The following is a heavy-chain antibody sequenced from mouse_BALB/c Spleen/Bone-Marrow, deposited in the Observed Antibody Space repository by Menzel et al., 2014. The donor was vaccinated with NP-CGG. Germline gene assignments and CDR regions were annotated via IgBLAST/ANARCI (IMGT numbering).Heavy chain of an antibody. D-gene: IGHD2-4*01. Sequence: EVQLVESGGGLVQPGGSLRLSCATSGFTFTDYYMSWARQPPGKALEWLGFIRNKANGYTTEYSASVKGRFTISRDNSQSILYLQMNTLRAEDSATYYCAREIINDYHWYFDVWGAGTTVTVSS. CDR2: IRNKANGYTT. CDR1: GFTFTDYY. J-gene: IGHJ1*01. V-gene: IGHV7-3*02. CDR3: AREIINDYHWYFDV.